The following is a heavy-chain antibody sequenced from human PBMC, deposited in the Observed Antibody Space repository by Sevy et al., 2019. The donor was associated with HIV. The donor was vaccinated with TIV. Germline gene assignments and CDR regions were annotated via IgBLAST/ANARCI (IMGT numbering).Heavy chain of an antibody. CDR2: IKQDAGQK. V-gene: IGHV3-7*01. Sequence: GGSLRLSCAASGFTCSKYWMGWVRQAPGKGLEWVANIKQDAGQKYYVDSVKGRFNISRDKAKNSLYLQMNSLRAEDTAVYFCARDDGNYYVHYWGQGTLVTVSS. CDR3: ARDDGNYYVHY. CDR1: GFTCSKYW. J-gene: IGHJ4*02. D-gene: IGHD1-7*01.